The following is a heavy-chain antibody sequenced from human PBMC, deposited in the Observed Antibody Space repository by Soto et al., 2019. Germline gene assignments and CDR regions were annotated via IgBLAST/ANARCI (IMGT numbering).Heavy chain of an antibody. V-gene: IGHV2-5*01. CDR3: AHHTITPATNWFDP. CDR2: IYWNDDK. D-gene: IGHD2-2*01. Sequence: SGPTLVNPTQPLTLTCTFSGFSLTTSGVGVGWIRQPPGKALEWLALIYWNDDKRYSPSLRGRPTITKDTSKNQVVLAMTNMDPVDTATYYCAHHTITPATNWFDPWGLGTLVTVSS. CDR1: GFSLTTSGVG. J-gene: IGHJ5*02.